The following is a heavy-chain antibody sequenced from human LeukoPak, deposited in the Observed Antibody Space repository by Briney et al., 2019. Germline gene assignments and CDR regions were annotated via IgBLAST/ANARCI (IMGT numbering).Heavy chain of an antibody. V-gene: IGHV3-48*03. J-gene: IGHJ4*02. CDR3: AREGGYSYGSVDY. CDR1: GFTFSSYE. Sequence: PGGSLRLSCAASGFTFSSYEMNWVRQAPGKGLAGVSYISSSGSTIYYADSVKGRFTISRDNDKNSLYLQMNSLRAEDTAVYYCAREGGYSYGSVDYWGQGTLVTVSS. CDR2: ISSSGSTI. D-gene: IGHD5-18*01.